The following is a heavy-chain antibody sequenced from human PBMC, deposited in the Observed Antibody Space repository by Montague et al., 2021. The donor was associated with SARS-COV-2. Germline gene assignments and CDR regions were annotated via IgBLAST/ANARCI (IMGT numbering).Heavy chain of an antibody. V-gene: IGHV4-34*01. Sequence: SETLSLTCAVYNGSFSSFYWNWIRQPPGKGLEWIGEISHGGSTNYNSSLKSRVTISVDTSKNQFSLNLSSVTAADTAVYYCACGDENGGGYIDVWGQGTTVTVSS. CDR3: ACGDENGGGYIDV. J-gene: IGHJ6*03. CDR1: NGSFSSFY. CDR2: ISHGGST. D-gene: IGHD3-16*01.